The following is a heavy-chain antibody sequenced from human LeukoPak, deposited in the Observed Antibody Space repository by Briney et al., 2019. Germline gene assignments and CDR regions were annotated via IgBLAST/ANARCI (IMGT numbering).Heavy chain of an antibody. V-gene: IGHV3-30-3*01. CDR3: ARDTQRQGNWCGP. Sequence: GGSLRLSCAASGVTFCNYAIHWVCQAPGKGLEWVALISYDGSNKYCADSVKDRFTISINNSKNTLYLQMNSLRPEDMAVYYGARDTQRQGNWCGPWGQGTLVTVTS. J-gene: IGHJ5*02. CDR1: GVTFCNYA. CDR2: ISYDGSNK.